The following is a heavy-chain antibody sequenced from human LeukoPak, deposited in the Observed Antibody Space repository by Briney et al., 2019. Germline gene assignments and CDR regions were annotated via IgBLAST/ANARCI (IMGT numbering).Heavy chain of an antibody. CDR1: GFTVGSKY. Sequence: GGSLRLSCAASGFTVGSKYMTWVRQAPGKGLEWVSVIYSGGSTFYADPVRGRFTISRDSSKNTVYLQMSSLRAEDTAVYYCARGRGSYYDTTGGLDYWGQGTLVTVSS. J-gene: IGHJ4*02. CDR3: ARGRGSYYDTTGGLDY. CDR2: IYSGGST. V-gene: IGHV3-53*01. D-gene: IGHD3-22*01.